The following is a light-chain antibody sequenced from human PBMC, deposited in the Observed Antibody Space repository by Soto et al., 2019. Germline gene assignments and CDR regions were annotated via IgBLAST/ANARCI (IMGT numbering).Light chain of an antibody. CDR2: DVY. Sequence: QSVLTQPRSVSGSPGQSVTISCTGTSSDVGGYNFVSWYQQHPGKAPKLIIYDVYKRPSGVPDRFSGSKSGNTASLTISGLQTEDEANFYCCSYAGSYTFVVFGGGTKLTVL. J-gene: IGLJ2*01. CDR3: CSYAGSYTFVV. CDR1: SSDVGGYNF. V-gene: IGLV2-11*01.